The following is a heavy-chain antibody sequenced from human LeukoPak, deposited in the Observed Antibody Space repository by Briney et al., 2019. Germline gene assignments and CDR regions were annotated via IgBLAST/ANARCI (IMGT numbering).Heavy chain of an antibody. V-gene: IGHV3-30*04. Sequence: GGPLRPSCAAPGLTLSSYAMNWARQAPGKGREGGAVISYDGSNKYYADSVKGRFTISRDNSKNTLYLQMNSLRAEDTAVYYCARDGAALYYYYYYMDVWGKGTTVTVSS. CDR3: ARDGAALYYYYYYMDV. D-gene: IGHD3-10*01. CDR1: GLTLSSYA. CDR2: ISYDGSNK. J-gene: IGHJ6*03.